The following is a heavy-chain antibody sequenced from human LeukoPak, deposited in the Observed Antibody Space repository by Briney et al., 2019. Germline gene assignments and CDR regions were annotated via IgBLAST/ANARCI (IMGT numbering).Heavy chain of an antibody. CDR2: TYYRSKWYN. CDR1: GDSVSSNSAA. CDR3: ARGTASSWYTATGYYGMDV. Sequence: SQTLSLTCAISGDSVSSNSAAWNWIRQSLSRGLEWLGRTYYRSKWYNDYAVSVKSRITINPDTSKNQFSLQLNSVTPEDTAVYYCARGTASSWYTATGYYGMDVWGQGTTVTVSS. V-gene: IGHV6-1*01. D-gene: IGHD6-13*01. J-gene: IGHJ6*02.